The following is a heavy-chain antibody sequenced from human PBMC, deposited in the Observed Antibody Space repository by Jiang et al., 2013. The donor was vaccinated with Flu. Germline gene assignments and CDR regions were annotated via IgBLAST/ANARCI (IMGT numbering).Heavy chain of an antibody. CDR1: GYTLTELS. CDR2: FDPEDGET. CDR3: ATGAPYDSSGYMSLPPDY. D-gene: IGHD3-22*01. J-gene: IGHJ4*02. Sequence: SGAEVKKPGASVKVSCKVSGYTLTELSMHWVRQAPGKGLEWMGGFDPEDGETIYAQKFQGRVTVTEDTSTDTAYMGLSSLRSEDTAVYYCATGAPYDSSGYMSLPPDYWGQGTLVTVSS. V-gene: IGHV1-24*01.